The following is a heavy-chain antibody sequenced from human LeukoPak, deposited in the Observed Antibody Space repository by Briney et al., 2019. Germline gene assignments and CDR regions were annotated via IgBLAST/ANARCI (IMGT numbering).Heavy chain of an antibody. V-gene: IGHV3-66*01. CDR3: ARSSGEQPPFDP. Sequence: GGSLRLSCAASGFTVSSNYMSWIRQAPGKGLEWVSVIYSGGSTYYADSVKGRFTISRDNSKNTLYLQMNSLRAEDTAVYYCARSSGEQPPFDPWGQGTLVTVSS. J-gene: IGHJ5*02. CDR2: IYSGGST. D-gene: IGHD1-26*01. CDR1: GFTVSSNY.